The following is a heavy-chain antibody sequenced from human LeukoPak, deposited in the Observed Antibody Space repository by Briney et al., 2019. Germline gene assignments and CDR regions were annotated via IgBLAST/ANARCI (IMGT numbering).Heavy chain of an antibody. CDR1: GGTFSSYA. CDR3: ARIGFGEFHFDY. CDR2: IIPIFGTA. J-gene: IGHJ4*02. Sequence: SSVKVSCKASGGTFSSYAISWVRQAPGQGLEWMGGIIPIFGTANYAQKFQGRVTITADESTSTAYMELSSLRSEDTAVYYCARIGFGEFHFDYWGQGTLVTVPS. D-gene: IGHD3-10*01. V-gene: IGHV1-69*01.